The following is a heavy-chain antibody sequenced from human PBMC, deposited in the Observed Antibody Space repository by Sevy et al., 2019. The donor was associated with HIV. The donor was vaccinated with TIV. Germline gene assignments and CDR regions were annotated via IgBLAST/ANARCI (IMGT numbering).Heavy chain of an antibody. D-gene: IGHD5-18*01. CDR3: ARVAVDTNFYGMDV. CDR1: GFIFSSNE. Sequence: GGSLRLSCAASGFIFSSNEMNWVRQAPGKGLEWVSYIGSSGSPIYYAYSVKGRFTISRGNAKNSLYLQMNSLRAEDTAVYYCARVAVDTNFYGMDVWGQGTTVTVSS. J-gene: IGHJ6*02. CDR2: IGSSGSPI. V-gene: IGHV3-48*03.